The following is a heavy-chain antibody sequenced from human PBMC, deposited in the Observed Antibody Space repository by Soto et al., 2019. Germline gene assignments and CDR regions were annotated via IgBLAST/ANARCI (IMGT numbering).Heavy chain of an antibody. V-gene: IGHV4-59*01. CDR1: GGSISSYY. Sequence: SETLSLTCTVSGGSISSYYWSWIRQPPGKGLEWIAYISRTGDTNYNPSLKSRVTISIDTSRNQFSLTVTSVTAADTAVYFCARIVVGVTVDLWGQGSLVTVSS. CDR3: ARIVVGVTVDL. CDR2: ISRTGDT. J-gene: IGHJ4*02. D-gene: IGHD1-26*01.